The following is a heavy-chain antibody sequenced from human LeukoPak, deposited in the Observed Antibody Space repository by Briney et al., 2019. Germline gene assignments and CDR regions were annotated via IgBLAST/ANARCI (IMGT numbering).Heavy chain of an antibody. CDR2: MRSKANSFVT. CDR1: GFSFSGST. J-gene: IGHJ3*01. CDR3: TTDQFNSFDV. Sequence: GGSLKLSCAASGFSFSGSTIHWVHQASGKGLEWVGRMRSKANSFVTTYAASVQGRFTISRDDSKNTAYLQMNSLKTEDTAVCYFTTDQFNSFDVWGQGTMVTVSS. V-gene: IGHV3-73*01. D-gene: IGHD5-24*01.